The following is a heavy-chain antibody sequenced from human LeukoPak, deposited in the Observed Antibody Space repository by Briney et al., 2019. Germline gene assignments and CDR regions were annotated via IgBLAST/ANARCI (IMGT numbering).Heavy chain of an antibody. J-gene: IGHJ4*02. D-gene: IGHD3-10*01. Sequence: PGGSLRLSCAASGFTFSWVRQAPGKGLEWVAAISGSGGSTYYADSVKGRFTISRDNAKNSLYLLMNALRVEDTAIYYCVRVALYYYGSESYYFFEHWGQGTPVTASS. CDR1: GFTFS. CDR3: VRVALYYYGSESYYFFEH. V-gene: IGHV3-23*01. CDR2: ISGSGGST.